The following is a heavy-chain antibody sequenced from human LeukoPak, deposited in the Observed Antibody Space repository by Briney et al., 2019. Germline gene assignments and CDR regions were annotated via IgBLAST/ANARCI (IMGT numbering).Heavy chain of an antibody. CDR3: ARGDRADWYFDL. J-gene: IGHJ2*01. D-gene: IGHD3-22*01. CDR2: IYTSGST. V-gene: IGHV4-4*07. Sequence: SETLSLTCTVSGGSISSYSGSWIRQPAGKGLEWIGRIYTSGSTNYNPSLKSRVTMSVDTSKNQFSLKLSSVTAADTAVYYCARGDRADWYFDLWGRGTLVTVSS. CDR1: GGSISSYS.